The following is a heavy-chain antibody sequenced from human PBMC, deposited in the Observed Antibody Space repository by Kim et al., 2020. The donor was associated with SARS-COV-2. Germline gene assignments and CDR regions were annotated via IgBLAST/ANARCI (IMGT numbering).Heavy chain of an antibody. CDR3: AKDVWDYSGMDV. D-gene: IGHD1-26*01. CDR1: GFSFSCCA. Sequence: GGSLRLSCVASGFSFSCCAMTWVRQVPGKGPEWVSSISHDGTSSHYANSVRGRFTISRDDSKNTLYLQLNSLRGEDTALYYCAKDVWDYSGMDVWGQGNT. J-gene: IGHJ6*02. CDR2: ISHDGTSS. V-gene: IGHV3-23*01.